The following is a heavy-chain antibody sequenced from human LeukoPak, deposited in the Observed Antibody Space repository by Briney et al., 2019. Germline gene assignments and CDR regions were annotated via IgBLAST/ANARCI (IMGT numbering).Heavy chain of an antibody. Sequence: PGGSLRLSCAASGFTFSSYSMNWVRQAPGKGLEWVSSISSSSSYIYYADSVKGRFTISRDNAKNSLYLQMNSLRAEDTAVYYCASSGWYLGAFDYWGQGTLVTVSS. CDR2: ISSSSSYI. D-gene: IGHD6-19*01. CDR1: GFTFSSYS. J-gene: IGHJ4*02. CDR3: ASSGWYLGAFDY. V-gene: IGHV3-21*01.